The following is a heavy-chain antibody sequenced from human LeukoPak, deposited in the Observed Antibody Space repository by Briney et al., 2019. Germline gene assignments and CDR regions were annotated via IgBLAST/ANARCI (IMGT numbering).Heavy chain of an antibody. J-gene: IGHJ2*01. CDR2: IFYTGYT. CDR3: ARHFPPSNNSYFDL. V-gene: IGHV4-39*01. Sequence: SETLSLTCTVSGDSISISPYYWGWIRQPPGRGLEWIASIFYTGYTYYSPSLKSRATISVDTSRDQLSLTLTSVTAADTAVYYCARHFPPSNNSYFDLWGRGTLVAVSS. CDR1: GDSISISPYY.